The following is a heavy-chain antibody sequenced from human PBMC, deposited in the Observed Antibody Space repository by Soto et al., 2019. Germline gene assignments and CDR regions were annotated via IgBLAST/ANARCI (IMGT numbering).Heavy chain of an antibody. Sequence: GGSLRLSCAASGFTFRGYGMHWVRQAPGKGPEWVAVISYDGNNKYYGDSVKGRFTISRDNSKNTLYLQMNSLRAEDTAVYYCARVRYGGYSYYFDYWGQGALVTVSS. CDR3: ARVRYGGYSYYFDY. D-gene: IGHD4-17*01. V-gene: IGHV3-30*03. J-gene: IGHJ4*02. CDR1: GFTFRGYG. CDR2: ISYDGNNK.